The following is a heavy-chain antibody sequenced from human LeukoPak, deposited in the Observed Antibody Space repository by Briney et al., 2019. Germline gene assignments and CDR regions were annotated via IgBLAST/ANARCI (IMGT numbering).Heavy chain of an antibody. D-gene: IGHD6-13*01. Sequence: SETLSLTCTVSGGSIRNYYWTWIRQPPGKGLELIGYRYYSGSTNYNPSLQSRVSMSIDTSKIQFSLNLSSVTAADTALYYYARSQSSGKTAAGDAYYFYHGMDVWGLGTTVTVS. CDR2: RYYSGST. CDR1: GGSIRNYY. V-gene: IGHV4-59*01. J-gene: IGHJ6*02. CDR3: ARSQSSGKTAAGDAYYFYHGMDV.